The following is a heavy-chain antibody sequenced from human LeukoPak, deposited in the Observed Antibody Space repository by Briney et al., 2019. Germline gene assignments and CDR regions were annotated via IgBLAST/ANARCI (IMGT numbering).Heavy chain of an antibody. CDR3: AKAYDSSGYYPFDY. D-gene: IGHD3-22*01. J-gene: IGHJ4*02. CDR1: GFTFSSYA. Sequence: PGGYLRRYGAASGFTFSSYAMSWVRQAPGKGLEWFSGISGSGGSTYYADSVKARITISRDNSKNTLYLQMNSLRAADTAVYYCAKAYDSSGYYPFDYWGQGTLVTVSS. V-gene: IGHV3-23*01. CDR2: ISGSGGST.